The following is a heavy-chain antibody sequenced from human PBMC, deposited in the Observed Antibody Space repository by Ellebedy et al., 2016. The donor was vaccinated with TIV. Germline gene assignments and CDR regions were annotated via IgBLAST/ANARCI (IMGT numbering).Heavy chain of an antibody. CDR2: SKNKVNSYSA. Sequence: GESLKISXAASGFTFSDHYMDWVRQAPGKGLEWVGRSKNKVNSYSAHYAASVKDRFTISRDDSKDFLYLQMSSLKTEDTAVYYCARDKYGSYDYWGQGTLVTVSS. J-gene: IGHJ4*02. V-gene: IGHV3-72*01. D-gene: IGHD1-26*01. CDR3: ARDKYGSYDY. CDR1: GFTFSDHY.